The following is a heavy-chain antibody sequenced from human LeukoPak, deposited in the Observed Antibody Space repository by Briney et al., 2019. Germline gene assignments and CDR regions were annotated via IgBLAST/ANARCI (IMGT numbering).Heavy chain of an antibody. D-gene: IGHD2-21*02. Sequence: GGSLRLSCAASGFSVSSNYMSWVRQAPGKGLEWVSVIYSGGSTYYADSVKGRFTISRDNSRNTLYLQMKSLRAEDTAVYYCARTDETAPAEDFQHWGQGTLVTVSS. V-gene: IGHV3-53*01. CDR2: IYSGGST. CDR3: ARTDETAPAEDFQH. J-gene: IGHJ1*01. CDR1: GFSVSSNY.